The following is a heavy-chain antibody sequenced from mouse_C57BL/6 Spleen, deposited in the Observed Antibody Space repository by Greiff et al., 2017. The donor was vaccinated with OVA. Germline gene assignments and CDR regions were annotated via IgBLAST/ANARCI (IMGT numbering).Heavy chain of an antibody. D-gene: IGHD2-2*01. CDR2: IYPGGGDT. V-gene: IGHV1-82*01. CDR3: ARGGYAADYYDMDY. CDR1: GYAFSSSW. Sequence: QVQLKESGPELVKPGASVKISCKASGYAFSSSWMNWVKQRPGRGLEWIGRIYPGGGDTNYNGKFKGKATLTADTSSSTAYRQLSSLTSEDSAVYVCARGGYAADYYDMDYWGQGTSVTVSS. J-gene: IGHJ4*01.